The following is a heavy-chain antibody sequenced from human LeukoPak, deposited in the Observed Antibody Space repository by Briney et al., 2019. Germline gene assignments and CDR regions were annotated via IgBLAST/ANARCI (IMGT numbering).Heavy chain of an antibody. D-gene: IGHD6-13*01. V-gene: IGHV1-46*01. Sequence: ASVKVSCKASGYTFTIYFMHWVRQAPGQGLEWMGLINPSGGSTSYAQKFQGRVTMTTDTSISTAYMELSRLRSDDTAVYYCARSASEAAAGEDWFDPWGQGTLVTVSS. J-gene: IGHJ5*02. CDR1: GYTFTIYF. CDR2: INPSGGST. CDR3: ARSASEAAAGEDWFDP.